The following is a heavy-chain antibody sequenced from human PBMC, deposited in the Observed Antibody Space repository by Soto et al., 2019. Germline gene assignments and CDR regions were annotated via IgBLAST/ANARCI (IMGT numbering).Heavy chain of an antibody. V-gene: IGHV1-58*01. Sequence: QMQLVQSGPEVKEPGTSVKVSCKTSGITISTSTVQWVRQARGQRPEWIGWIVVGSGDTNYAQRFQDRVTITRDMSTSSAYMEVSRLRSEDTAVYYCATEKRAQVFDYWGQGTLVTVSS. CDR1: GITISTST. CDR3: ATEKRAQVFDY. J-gene: IGHJ4*02. CDR2: IVVGSGDT.